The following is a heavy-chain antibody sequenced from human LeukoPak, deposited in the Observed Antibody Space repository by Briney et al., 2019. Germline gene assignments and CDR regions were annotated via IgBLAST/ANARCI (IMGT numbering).Heavy chain of an antibody. CDR1: GYIFTTYW. CDR3: AGLSHNSFDY. CDR2: IYPGDSDT. Sequence: KPGESLKISCKVSGYIFTTYWIGWVRQMPGKGLEWMGIIYPGDSDTRYSPSFQGQVTISADKSISTAYLQWSSLKASDTAIYYCAGLSHNSFDYWGQGTLVTVSS. J-gene: IGHJ4*02. D-gene: IGHD1-1*01. V-gene: IGHV5-51*01.